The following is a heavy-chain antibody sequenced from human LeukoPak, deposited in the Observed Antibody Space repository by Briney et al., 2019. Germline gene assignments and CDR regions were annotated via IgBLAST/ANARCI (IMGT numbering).Heavy chain of an antibody. Sequence: GGSLRLSCAASGFTFSDYYMSWIRQAPGKGLEWVSHISGIGSAIYYADSVKGRVVISRDNAKKSLYLQMNSLRAEDTAVYYCARSPISMVRAFDYWGQGTQVTVSS. CDR3: ARSPISMVRAFDY. V-gene: IGHV3-11*01. CDR1: GFTFSDYY. J-gene: IGHJ4*02. D-gene: IGHD3-10*01. CDR2: ISGIGSAI.